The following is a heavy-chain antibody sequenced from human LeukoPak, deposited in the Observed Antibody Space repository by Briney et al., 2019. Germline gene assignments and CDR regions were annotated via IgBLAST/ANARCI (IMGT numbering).Heavy chain of an antibody. V-gene: IGHV4-38-2*02. CDR1: GYSISSGYY. Sequence: SETLSLTCTVSGYSISSGYYWGWIRQPPGKGLEWIGSIYHSGSTYYNPSLKSRVTISVDTSKNQFSLKLSSMTAADTAVYYCARANGRDTAMVHFDYWGQGTLVTVSS. D-gene: IGHD5-18*01. CDR2: IYHSGST. CDR3: ARANGRDTAMVHFDY. J-gene: IGHJ4*02.